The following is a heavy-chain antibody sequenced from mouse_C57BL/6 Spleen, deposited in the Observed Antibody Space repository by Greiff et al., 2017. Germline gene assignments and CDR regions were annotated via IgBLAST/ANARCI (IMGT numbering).Heavy chain of an antibody. J-gene: IGHJ4*01. V-gene: IGHV1-20*01. CDR2: INPYDGYT. CDR3: ARGDYDYVYAMDY. CDR1: GYSFTGYF. D-gene: IGHD2-4*01. Sequence: VQLQQSGPELVKPGDSVKISCKASGYSFTGYFMNWVMQSHGKSLEWIGRINPYDGYTFYNQKFKGKATLTVDKSSSSAHMELRSLTSEDAAVYYCARGDYDYVYAMDYWGKGTSVTVSS.